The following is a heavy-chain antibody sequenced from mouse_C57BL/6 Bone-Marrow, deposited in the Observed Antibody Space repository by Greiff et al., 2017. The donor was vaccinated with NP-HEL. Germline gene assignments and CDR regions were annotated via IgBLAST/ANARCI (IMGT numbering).Heavy chain of an antibody. Sequence: DVHLVESGGGLVKPGGSLKLSCAASGFTFSSYTMSWVRQTPEKRLEWVATISGGGGNTYYPDSVKGRFTISRDNAKNTLYLQMSSLRSEDTALYYCARHEGKTAQATYWGQGTTLTVSS. CDR2: ISGGGGNT. J-gene: IGHJ2*01. V-gene: IGHV5-9*01. CDR1: GFTFSSYT. D-gene: IGHD3-2*02. CDR3: ARHEGKTAQATY.